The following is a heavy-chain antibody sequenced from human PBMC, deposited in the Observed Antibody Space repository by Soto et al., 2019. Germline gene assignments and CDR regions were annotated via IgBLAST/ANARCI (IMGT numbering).Heavy chain of an antibody. V-gene: IGHV3-15*07. CDR2: IKSKTDGGTT. Sequence: GGSLRLSCAASGFTFSNAWMNWVRQAPGKGLEWVGRIKSKTDGGTTDYAAPVKGRFTISRDDSINTLYLQMNSLKTEDTAVYYCAVAPQWLVRRFDYWGQRTAVTVSS. CDR1: GFTFSNAW. J-gene: IGHJ4*02. CDR3: AVAPQWLVRRFDY. D-gene: IGHD6-19*01.